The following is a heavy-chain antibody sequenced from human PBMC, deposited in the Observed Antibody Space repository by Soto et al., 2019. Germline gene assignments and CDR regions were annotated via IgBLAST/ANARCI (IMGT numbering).Heavy chain of an antibody. D-gene: IGHD5-18*01. CDR1: GFTFSSYG. V-gene: IGHV3-30*18. J-gene: IGHJ4*02. Sequence: GSLRLSCAASGFTFSSYGMHWARQAPGKGLEWVAVISYDGSNKYYADSVKGRFTISRDNSKNTLYLQMNSLRAEDTAVYYCAKDQGRGGYSYGYFSPYFDYWGQGTLVTVS. CDR2: ISYDGSNK. CDR3: AKDQGRGGYSYGYFSPYFDY.